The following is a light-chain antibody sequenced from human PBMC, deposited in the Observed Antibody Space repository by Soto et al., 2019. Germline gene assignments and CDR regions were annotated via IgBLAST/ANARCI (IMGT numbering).Light chain of an antibody. Sequence: EIVLTQSPGTLSLSPGERATLSCRASQSVSSSYLAWYQQKPGQAPRLLIYGASSRATGIPDRFSGSGFGTDFTLTISRLEPEDFAVYYCQQYGSSRWTFGQGTKVEI. CDR3: QQYGSSRWT. V-gene: IGKV3-20*01. J-gene: IGKJ1*01. CDR1: QSVSSSY. CDR2: GAS.